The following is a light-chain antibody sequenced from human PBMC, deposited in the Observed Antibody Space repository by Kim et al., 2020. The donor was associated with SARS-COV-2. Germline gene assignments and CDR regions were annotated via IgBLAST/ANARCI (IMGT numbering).Light chain of an antibody. CDR1: ESVRDN. Sequence: LSLSPGERATLSCRASESVRDNLDWYQQRPGQAPRLLISGASNRATVVPTRFSGSGSGTEFTLTISSLQSEDFAVYYCQQYNNLYTFGQGTKLEI. J-gene: IGKJ2*01. CDR3: QQYNNLYT. V-gene: IGKV3-15*01. CDR2: GAS.